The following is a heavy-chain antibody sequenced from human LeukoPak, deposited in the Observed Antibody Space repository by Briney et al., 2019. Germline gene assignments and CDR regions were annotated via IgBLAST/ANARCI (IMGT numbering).Heavy chain of an antibody. CDR2: INHTGST. D-gene: IGHD3-10*01. Sequence: SETLSLTCAVYGGSFSGYYWSWLRQPPGKGLEWIGEINHTGSTNYNPSLKSRVTISVDTSKNQFSLKLSTVTAADTAVYYCARGPRGWFDPWGQGTLVTVSS. CDR1: GGSFSGYY. CDR3: ARGPRGWFDP. V-gene: IGHV4-34*01. J-gene: IGHJ5*02.